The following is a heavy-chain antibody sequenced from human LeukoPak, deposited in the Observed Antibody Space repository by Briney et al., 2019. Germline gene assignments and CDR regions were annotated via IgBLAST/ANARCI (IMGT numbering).Heavy chain of an antibody. CDR3: ARAPRTYYDIQCYSDY. J-gene: IGHJ4*02. V-gene: IGHV3-30-3*01. CDR1: GFTFSSYA. Sequence: GGSLRLSCAASGFTFSSYAMHWVRQAPGKGLEWVAVISYDGSNKYYADSVKGRFTISRDNSKNTLYLQMNSLRAEDTAVYYCARAPRTYYDIQCYSDYWGQGTLVTVSS. D-gene: IGHD3-9*01. CDR2: ISYDGSNK.